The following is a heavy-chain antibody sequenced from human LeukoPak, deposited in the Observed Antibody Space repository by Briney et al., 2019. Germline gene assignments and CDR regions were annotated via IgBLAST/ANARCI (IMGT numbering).Heavy chain of an antibody. CDR1: GFTISSYS. D-gene: IGHD3-10*01. CDR2: ISSSSSTI. V-gene: IGHV3-48*01. CDR3: VSDLPYLGP. J-gene: IGHJ3*01. Sequence: GGSLRLSCAASGFTISSYSMNWVRQAPGKELEWVSYISSSSSTIYYADSVKGRFTISRDNAKNSLYLQMSSLRAEDTAVYYCVSDLPYLGPWGQGTMVTVSS.